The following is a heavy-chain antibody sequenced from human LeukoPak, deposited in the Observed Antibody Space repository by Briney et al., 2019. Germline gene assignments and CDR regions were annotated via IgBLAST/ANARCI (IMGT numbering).Heavy chain of an antibody. D-gene: IGHD2-15*01. Sequence: GGALRLSCAAPGFTLCRFALRWGRQTPGEGVGGGSATFGGGDDTYHADSVKGRFTISRDNSRNTLYLQLNSLRAEDTAIYYCAKSILARCSGATCYPFDYWGQGTPVTVSS. CDR3: AKSILARCSGATCYPFDY. V-gene: IGHV3-23*01. CDR2: TFGGGDDT. J-gene: IGHJ4*02. CDR1: GFTLCRFA.